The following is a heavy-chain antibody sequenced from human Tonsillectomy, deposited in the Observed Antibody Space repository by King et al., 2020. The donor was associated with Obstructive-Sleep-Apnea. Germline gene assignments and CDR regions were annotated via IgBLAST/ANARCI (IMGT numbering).Heavy chain of an antibody. CDR1: GFTFDDYA. V-gene: IGHV3-9*01. Sequence: EQQLVQSGGGLVQPGRSLRLSCVASGFTFDDYAMHWVRQAPGKGLEWVSSITWNSAIISYADSVKGRFTLSRDNAKNSLYLQMNSLKTEDTALYYCAKDGDPIAPAGISWFDPWGQGTLVTVSS. J-gene: IGHJ5*02. D-gene: IGHD6-13*01. CDR3: AKDGDPIAPAGISWFDP. CDR2: ITWNSAII.